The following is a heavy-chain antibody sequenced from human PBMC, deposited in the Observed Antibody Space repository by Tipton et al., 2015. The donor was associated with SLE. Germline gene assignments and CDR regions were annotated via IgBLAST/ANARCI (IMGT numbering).Heavy chain of an antibody. CDR1: GGSFSGYY. J-gene: IGHJ6*02. D-gene: IGHD5-18*01. V-gene: IGHV4-34*01. CDR3: ARGHTAMVGSLYYYGMDV. CDR2: INHSGST. Sequence: TLSLTCAVYGGSFSGYYWSWIRQPPGKGLKWIGEINHSGSTNYSPSLKSRVTISVDTSKNQFSLKLSSVTAADTAVYYCARGHTAMVGSLYYYGMDVWGQGTTVTVSS.